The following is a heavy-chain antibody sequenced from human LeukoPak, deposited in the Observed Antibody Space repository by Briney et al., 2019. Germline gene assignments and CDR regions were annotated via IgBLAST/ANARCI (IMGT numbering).Heavy chain of an antibody. CDR1: DSSITSTYY. CDR3: ARVLHAPYLIDS. D-gene: IGHD1-26*01. J-gene: IGHJ4*02. CDR2: VFRLQTVRT. V-gene: IGHV4-38-2*02. Sequence: SETLSLTFTVSDSSITSTYYWAWFRQPPGKGLEWIATVFRLQTVRTFNNPSLGSRVTMSLDPSHNQFSLNLTSVTAVDTALYFCARVLHAPYLIDSWGQGTLVTVSS.